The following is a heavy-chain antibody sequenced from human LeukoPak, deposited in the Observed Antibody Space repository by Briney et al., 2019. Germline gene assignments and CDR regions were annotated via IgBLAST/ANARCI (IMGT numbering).Heavy chain of an antibody. CDR3: ARAKDNYRGNAAFDI. CDR1: GGSISTYY. V-gene: IGHV4-4*07. J-gene: IGHJ3*02. D-gene: IGHD4/OR15-4a*01. Sequence: SETLSLTCTVSGGSISTYYWSWIRQPAGKGLEWIGRIYTSGSTNYNPSLKSRVTMSVDTSKKQFSLKVTSVTAADTAVYYCARAKDNYRGNAAFDIWGQGTMVTVSS. CDR2: IYTSGST.